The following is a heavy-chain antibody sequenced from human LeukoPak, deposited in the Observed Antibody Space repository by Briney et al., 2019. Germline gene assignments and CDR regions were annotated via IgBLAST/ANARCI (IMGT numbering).Heavy chain of an antibody. CDR1: GDSTASGYY. V-gene: IGHV4-38-2*02. CDR3: ARGRRGYRTGFDS. D-gene: IGHD3-22*01. J-gene: IGHJ4*02. CDR2: IYQSRTT. Sequence: SETLSLTCTVSGDSTASGYYGGWIRQAPGKGLEWIGSIYQSRTTYYNPSLKSRVTISIDTSKNQFSLWLTSVTDADTAVYYCARGRRGYRTGFDSWGQGTLVTVSS.